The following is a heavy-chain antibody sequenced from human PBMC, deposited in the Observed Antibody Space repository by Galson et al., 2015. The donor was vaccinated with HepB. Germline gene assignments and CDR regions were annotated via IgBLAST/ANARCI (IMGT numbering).Heavy chain of an antibody. CDR3: ARDAPNYYDSSGQPTYYFDY. J-gene: IGHJ4*02. V-gene: IGHV1-2*04. CDR1: GYTFTGYY. Sequence: SCKASGYTFTGYYMHWVRQAPGQGLEWMGWINPNSGGTNYAQKFQGWVTMTRDTSISTAYMELSRLRSDDTAVYYCARDAPNYYDSSGQPTYYFDYWGQGTLVTVSS. CDR2: INPNSGGT. D-gene: IGHD3-22*01.